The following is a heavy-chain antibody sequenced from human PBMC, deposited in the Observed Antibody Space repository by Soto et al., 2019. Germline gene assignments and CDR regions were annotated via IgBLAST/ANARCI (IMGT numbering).Heavy chain of an antibody. V-gene: IGHV3-33*01. CDR1: GFTFSSYG. J-gene: IGHJ4*02. CDR2: IWYDGSNK. CDR3: ARDPLYYYDSSDRWSFFDY. Sequence: GGSLILSCAASGFTFSSYGMHWVRQAPGKGLEWVAVIWYDGSNKYYADSVKGRFTISRDNSKNTLYLQMNSLRAEDTAVYYCARDPLYYYDSSDRWSFFDYWGQGTLVTVSS. D-gene: IGHD3-22*01.